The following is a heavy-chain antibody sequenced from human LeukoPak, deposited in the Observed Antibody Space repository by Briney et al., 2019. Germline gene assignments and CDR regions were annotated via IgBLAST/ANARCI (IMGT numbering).Heavy chain of an antibody. Sequence: ASVKVSCKASGYTLTTYTIHWVRQAPGQGLEWMSRLFPSCGVTSYAQKFQGRVTVTMDTSTGTIYMELSSLRSEDTAVYYCARGSGYYWGQGTLVTVSS. CDR2: LFPSCGVT. CDR1: GYTLTTYT. CDR3: ARGSGYY. V-gene: IGHV1-46*01. D-gene: IGHD3-16*01. J-gene: IGHJ4*02.